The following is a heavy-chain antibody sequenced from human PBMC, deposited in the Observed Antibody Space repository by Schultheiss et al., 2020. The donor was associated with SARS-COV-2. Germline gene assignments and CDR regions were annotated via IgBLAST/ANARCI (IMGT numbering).Heavy chain of an antibody. CDR1: GFTFRSYA. D-gene: IGHD3-3*01. CDR3: ARPIYDFWSGPNDPRYYYYGMDV. V-gene: IGHV3-48*04. Sequence: GGSLRLSCAASGFTFRSYAMSWVRQAPGKGLEWVSYISSSSSTIYYADSVKGRFTISRDNAKNSLYLQMNSLRAEDTAVYYCARPIYDFWSGPNDPRYYYYGMDVWGQGTTVTVSS. CDR2: ISSSSSTI. J-gene: IGHJ6*02.